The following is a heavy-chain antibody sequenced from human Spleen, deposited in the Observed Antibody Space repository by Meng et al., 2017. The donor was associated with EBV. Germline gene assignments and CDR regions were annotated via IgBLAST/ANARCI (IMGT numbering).Heavy chain of an antibody. CDR2: IYWDDVE. J-gene: IGHJ4*02. CDR1: GLSRSTSGVG. CDR3: AHALGHFDY. D-gene: IGHD7-27*01. V-gene: IGHV2-5*02. Sequence: HITLTESGPTVVKPTQTLTLTCTVSGLSRSTSGVGVGWIRQPPGKALEWLVFIYWDDVERYSPSLRSRLTITKDTSKNQVFLTMTNMDPVDTATYYCAHALGHFDYWGQGTLVTVSS.